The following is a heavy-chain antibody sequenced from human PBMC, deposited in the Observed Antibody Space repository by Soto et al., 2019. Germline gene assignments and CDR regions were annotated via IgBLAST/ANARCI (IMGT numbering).Heavy chain of an antibody. D-gene: IGHD4-4*01. V-gene: IGHV3-48*01. Sequence: GGSLRLSCAASGFTFSSYSMNWVRQAPGKGLEWVSYISSSSSTIYYADSVKGRFTISRDNAKNSLYLQMNSLRAEDTAVYYCARIDYSNYVGFFDYWGQGTLVTVSS. CDR3: ARIDYSNYVGFFDY. CDR2: ISSSSSTI. J-gene: IGHJ4*02. CDR1: GFTFSSYS.